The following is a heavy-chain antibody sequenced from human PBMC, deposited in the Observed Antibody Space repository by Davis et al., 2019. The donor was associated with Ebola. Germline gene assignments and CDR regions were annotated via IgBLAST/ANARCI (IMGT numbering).Heavy chain of an antibody. CDR2: ISGSGLST. D-gene: IGHD3-22*01. J-gene: IGHJ4*02. CDR3: ARPPDDSSGYYYDY. Sequence: GESLKISCAASGFTFNTYAMAWVRQAPGKGLEWVSGISGSGLSTYYADSVKGRFTISRDNSKNTLYLQMNSLRAEDTAVYYCARPPDDSSGYYYDYWSQGTLVTVSS. V-gene: IGHV3-23*01. CDR1: GFTFNTYA.